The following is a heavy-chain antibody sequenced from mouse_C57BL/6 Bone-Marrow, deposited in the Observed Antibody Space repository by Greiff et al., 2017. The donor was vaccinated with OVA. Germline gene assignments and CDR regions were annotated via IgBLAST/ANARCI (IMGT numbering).Heavy chain of an antibody. CDR1: GYSITSGYY. CDR3: ARDRDYNDSSYEFAY. D-gene: IGHD1-1*01. J-gene: IGHJ3*01. CDR2: ISYDGSN. Sequence: EVKLVESGPGLVKPSQSLSLTCSVTGYSITSGYYWNWIRQFPGNKLEWMGYISYDGSNNYNPSLKNRISITRDTSKNQFFLKLNSVTTESTATYYSARDRDYNDSSYEFAYWGKGTLVTVSA. V-gene: IGHV3-6*01.